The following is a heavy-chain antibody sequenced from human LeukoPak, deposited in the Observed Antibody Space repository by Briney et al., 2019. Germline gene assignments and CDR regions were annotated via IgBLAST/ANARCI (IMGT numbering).Heavy chain of an antibody. CDR1: GYTFTSYD. D-gene: IGHD3-9*01. Sequence: ASVKVSCKASGYTFTSYDINWVQQATGQGLEWMGWMNPNSGNTGYAQKFQGRVTMTRNTSISTAYMEPSSLRSEDTAVYYCAREVNGYYYFDYWGQGTLVTVSS. CDR2: MNPNSGNT. V-gene: IGHV1-8*01. CDR3: AREVNGYYYFDY. J-gene: IGHJ4*02.